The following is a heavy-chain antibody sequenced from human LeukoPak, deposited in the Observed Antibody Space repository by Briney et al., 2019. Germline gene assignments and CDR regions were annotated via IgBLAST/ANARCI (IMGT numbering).Heavy chain of an antibody. D-gene: IGHD2-2*01. J-gene: IGHJ3*01. CDR3: AKDRKPYCSSTSCYAFDV. V-gene: IGHV3-30*02. CDR1: GFTFSSYG. CDR2: IRYDGSNK. Sequence: GGSLRLSCAASGFTFSSYGMHWVRQAPGKGLEWVAFIRYDGSNKYYADSVKGRFTISRDNSKSTLYLQMNNLRAEDTSIYYCAKDRKPYCSSTSCYAFDVWGQGTMVTVSS.